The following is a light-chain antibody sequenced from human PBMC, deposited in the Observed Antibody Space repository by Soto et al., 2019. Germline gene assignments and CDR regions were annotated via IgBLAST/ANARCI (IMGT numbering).Light chain of an antibody. CDR1: SSDDGGYIY. V-gene: IGLV2-14*01. Sequence: QSALTQPASVSGSPGQSITISCTGTSSDDGGYIYVSWYQQHPGKAPKLMIYDVTSRPSGVSYRFSGSKSGNTASLTISGLQAEDEADYYCSSYTTSSSYVFGTGTKLTVL. CDR2: DVT. CDR3: SSYTTSSSYV. J-gene: IGLJ1*01.